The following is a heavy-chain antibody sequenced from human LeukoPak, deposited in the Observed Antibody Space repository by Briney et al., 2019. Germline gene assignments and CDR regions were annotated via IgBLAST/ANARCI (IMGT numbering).Heavy chain of an antibody. CDR3: ARESLSGAAPYYYYGMDV. CDR1: GFTFSSYA. J-gene: IGHJ6*02. CDR2: ISYDGSNK. D-gene: IGHD7-27*01. Sequence: GGSLRLSCAASGFTFSSYAMHWVRQAPGKGLEWVAVISYDGSNKYYADSVKGRFTISRDNSKNTLYLQMNSLRAEDTAVYYCARESLSGAAPYYYYGMDVWAKGPRSPSP. V-gene: IGHV3-30-3*01.